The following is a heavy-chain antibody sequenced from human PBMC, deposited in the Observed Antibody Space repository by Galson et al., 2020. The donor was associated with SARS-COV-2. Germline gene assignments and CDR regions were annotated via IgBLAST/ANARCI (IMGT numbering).Heavy chain of an antibody. CDR1: GCSISSTYC. J-gene: IGHJ4*02. CDR2: IYHTGTT. D-gene: IGHD6-13*01. Sequence: SETLSLTCAVSGCSISSTYCWRWIRQPPGKGLAWIGDIYHTGTTNDNPSLKSRLIISVDKSKNQFSLRLTSVTAADTAVYYCAKDGAGVADGTGVLAAWGEGTRVSVSS. V-gene: IGHV4-4*02. CDR3: AKDGAGVADGTGVLAA.